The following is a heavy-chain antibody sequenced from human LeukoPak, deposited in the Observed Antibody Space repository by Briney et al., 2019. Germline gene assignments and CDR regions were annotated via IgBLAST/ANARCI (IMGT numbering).Heavy chain of an antibody. V-gene: IGHV1-8*02. CDR2: MNPNSGNT. CDR3: ARVTYYDFWSGYYTGRYNWFDP. J-gene: IGHJ5*02. CDR1: GYTYITHG. D-gene: IGHD3-3*01. Sequence: GASVKVSCEASGYTYITHGISWVRQAPGQGLEWMGWMNPNSGNTGYAQKFQGRVTMTRNTSISTAYMELSSLRSEDTAVYYCARVTYYDFWSGYYTGRYNWFDPWGQGTLVTVSS.